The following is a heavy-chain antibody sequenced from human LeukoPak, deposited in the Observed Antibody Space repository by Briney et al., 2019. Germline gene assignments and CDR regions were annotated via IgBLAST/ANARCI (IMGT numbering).Heavy chain of an antibody. J-gene: IGHJ6*02. CDR2: ISAYNGNT. V-gene: IGHV1-18*01. D-gene: IGHD6-13*01. Sequence: ASVKVSCKASGYTFTSYGISWVRQAPGQGLEWMGWISAYNGNTNYAQKLQGRVTMTTDTSTSTAYMELRSLRSDDTAVYYCARDAPSSSWYVLKDYYYGMDVWGQGTTVTVSS. CDR3: ARDAPSSSWYVLKDYYYGMDV. CDR1: GYTFTSYG.